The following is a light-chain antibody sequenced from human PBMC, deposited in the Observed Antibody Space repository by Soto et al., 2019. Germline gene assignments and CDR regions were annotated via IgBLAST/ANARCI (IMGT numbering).Light chain of an antibody. CDR3: QQTMSFPPM. CDR2: AAS. CDR1: QEISSW. Sequence: DIQMTQSPSSVSASVGDRVTITCRASQEISSWLAWCQQKPGKATKIMIYAASSLQGGVPSRFSGSGSGTEFTITSSSLHPEDFATNDWQQTMSFPPMFGHGTLLDIK. J-gene: IGKJ5*01. V-gene: IGKV1-12*01.